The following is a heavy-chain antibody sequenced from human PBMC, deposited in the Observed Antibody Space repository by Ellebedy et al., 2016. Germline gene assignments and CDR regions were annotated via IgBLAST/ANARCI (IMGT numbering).Heavy chain of an antibody. Sequence: GESLKISCKGSGYSFTTYWIGWVRQMPGKGLEWMGIIYPGDSDTRYSQSFQGQVTISVDRSISTAHLQWSSLKASDTAMYYCARRSTETTGIDIWGQGTMVTVSA. J-gene: IGHJ3*02. CDR2: IYPGDSDT. CDR1: GYSFTTYW. CDR3: ARRSTETTGIDI. D-gene: IGHD4-17*01. V-gene: IGHV5-51*01.